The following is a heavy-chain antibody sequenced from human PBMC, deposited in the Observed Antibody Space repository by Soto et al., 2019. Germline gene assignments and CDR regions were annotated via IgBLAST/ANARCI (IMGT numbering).Heavy chain of an antibody. Sequence: PSETLSLTCTVSGGSISSSSYYWGWIRQPPGKGLEWIGSIYYSGSTYYNPSLKSRVTISVDTSKNQFSLKLSSVTAADTAVYYCESKRTYHYDSSGFSEYWGEGTLVTVS. CDR2: IYYSGST. CDR3: ESKRTYHYDSSGFSEY. D-gene: IGHD3-22*01. J-gene: IGHJ4*02. CDR1: GGSISSSSYY. V-gene: IGHV4-39*01.